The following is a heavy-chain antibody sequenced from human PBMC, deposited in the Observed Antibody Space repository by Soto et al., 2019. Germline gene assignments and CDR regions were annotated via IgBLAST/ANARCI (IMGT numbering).Heavy chain of an antibody. CDR2: IKQDGSEK. Sequence: EVQLVESGGGLVQPGGSLRVACAASGFTFSSYWMSWVRQAPGKGLEWVANIKQDGSEKYYVDSVKGRFTISRDNAKNLLYLQMTRLRAEDTAVYYCAKVAYCDGLAYCGQGTLVSVSS. J-gene: IGHJ4*02. V-gene: IGHV3-7*03. CDR3: AKVAYCDGLAY. CDR1: GFTFSSYW. D-gene: IGHD3-22*01.